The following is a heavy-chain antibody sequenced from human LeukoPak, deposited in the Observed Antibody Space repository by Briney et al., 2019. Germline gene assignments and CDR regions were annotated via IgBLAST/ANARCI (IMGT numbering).Heavy chain of an antibody. CDR1: GGSISSGGYY. Sequence: SQTLSLTCTVSGGSISSGGYYWSWIRQHPGKGLEWIGYIYYSGSTYYNPSLKSRVTISVDTSKNQFSLKLSSVTAADTAVYYCARQIIENYDFWSGRPRGYAFDIWGQGTMVTVSS. D-gene: IGHD3-3*01. J-gene: IGHJ3*02. CDR2: IYYSGST. V-gene: IGHV4-31*03. CDR3: ARQIIENYDFWSGRPRGYAFDI.